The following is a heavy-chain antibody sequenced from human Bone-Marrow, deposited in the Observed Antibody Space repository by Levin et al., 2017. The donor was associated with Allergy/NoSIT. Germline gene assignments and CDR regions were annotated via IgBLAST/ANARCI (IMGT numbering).Heavy chain of an antibody. J-gene: IGHJ3*02. CDR1: GISFSSYW. CDR2: IKQDGSEK. D-gene: IGHD3-22*01. CDR3: ARAEYYDSGFDS. Sequence: GESLKISCAASGISFSSYWMSWVRQAPGKGLEWVANIKQDGSEKYYVDSVKGRFTISRDNAKKSLYLQMNSLRAEDTAVYYCARAEYYDSGFDSWGQGTMVTVSS. V-gene: IGHV3-7*01.